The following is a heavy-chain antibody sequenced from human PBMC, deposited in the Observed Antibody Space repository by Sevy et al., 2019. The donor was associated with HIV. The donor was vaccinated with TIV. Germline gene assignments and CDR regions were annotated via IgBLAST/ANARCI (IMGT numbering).Heavy chain of an antibody. CDR2: ISAGGTTT. CDR3: AKRYCSTITCYDDDFWNPYYFYGLDV. Sequence: GGSLRLSCAASGFIFSNYPMSWVRHSPGKGLEWVSDISAGGTTTYYADSVEGRFTISRGNSKNTVSLQMNSLGAGDTAIYYCAKRYCSTITCYDDDFWNPYYFYGLDVWGQGISVTVSS. J-gene: IGHJ6*02. D-gene: IGHD2-2*01. CDR1: GFIFSNYP. V-gene: IGHV3-23*01.